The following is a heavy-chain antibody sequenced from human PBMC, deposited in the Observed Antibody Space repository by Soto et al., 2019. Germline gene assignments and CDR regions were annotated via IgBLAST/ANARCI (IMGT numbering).Heavy chain of an antibody. CDR1: GGTFSSYT. V-gene: IGHV1-69*02. CDR3: ARGGDYYGPGSNYYYYGMDV. Sequence: QVQLVQSGAEVKKPGSSVKVSCKASGGTFSSYTISWVRQAPGQGLEWMGRIIPILGIANYAQKFQGRVTITADKSTSTAYMELGSLRCEDTAVYYCARGGDYYGPGSNYYYYGMDVWGQGTTVTVSS. J-gene: IGHJ6*02. CDR2: IIPILGIA. D-gene: IGHD3-10*01.